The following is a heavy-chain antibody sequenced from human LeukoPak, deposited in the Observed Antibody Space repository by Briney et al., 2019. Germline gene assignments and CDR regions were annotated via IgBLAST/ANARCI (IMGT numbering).Heavy chain of an antibody. Sequence: GGSLRLSCAASGFTFSIYSMNWVRQAPGKGLEWVSYINSRSSTIYYADSVKGRFTISRDNAKNSLYLQMNSLRAEDTAVYYCARDYGGSSPFDYWGQGTLVTVSS. CDR3: ARDYGGSSPFDY. CDR2: INSRSSTI. D-gene: IGHD4-23*01. CDR1: GFTFSIYS. V-gene: IGHV3-48*01. J-gene: IGHJ4*02.